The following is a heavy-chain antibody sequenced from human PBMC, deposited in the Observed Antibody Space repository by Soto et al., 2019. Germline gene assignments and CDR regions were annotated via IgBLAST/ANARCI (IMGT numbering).Heavy chain of an antibody. CDR2: IIPVFGTP. D-gene: IGHD3-16*01. Sequence: QEQLVQSGAEVKKPGSSVTVSCKDSGGLFSSYAISWVRQAPGQGLEWMGGIIPVFGTPYYAQKFQGRVTITADESTNTAYMDLSSLTSEDTAMYYCARGDSPYVWFNEFWGPGSLVTVSS. V-gene: IGHV1-69*01. J-gene: IGHJ4*02. CDR3: ARGDSPYVWFNEF. CDR1: GGLFSSYA.